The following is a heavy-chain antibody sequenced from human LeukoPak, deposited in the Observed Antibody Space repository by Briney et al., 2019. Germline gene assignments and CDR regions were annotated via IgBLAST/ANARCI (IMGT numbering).Heavy chain of an antibody. D-gene: IGHD6-19*01. CDR2: IYFTGST. V-gene: IGHV4-39*07. J-gene: IGHJ6*03. CDR1: VGSISSSSYY. CDR3: VSSLVGGRGCPFCYMDV. Sequence: SETLSLTCTVSVGSISSSSYYWGWIRQPPGKGLEWIGSIYFTGSTYYTPSLKSRVTISEDSSKNQFSLKLSSVTAADTAVYYCVSSLVGGRGCPFCYMDVWAKGPRSPSP.